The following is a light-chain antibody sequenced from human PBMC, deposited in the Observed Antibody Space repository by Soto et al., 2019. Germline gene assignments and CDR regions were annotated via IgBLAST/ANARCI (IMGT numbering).Light chain of an antibody. Sequence: QSVLTQPASVSGSPGQSITISCTGTSSYVGGYNYVSWYQQHPGKAPKLMIYEVSNRASGVSNRFSGSKSGNTASLTISGLQAEDEADYYCSSYTSSSTYVFGTGTKVTVL. CDR2: EVS. CDR1: SSYVGGYNY. J-gene: IGLJ1*01. V-gene: IGLV2-14*01. CDR3: SSYTSSSTYV.